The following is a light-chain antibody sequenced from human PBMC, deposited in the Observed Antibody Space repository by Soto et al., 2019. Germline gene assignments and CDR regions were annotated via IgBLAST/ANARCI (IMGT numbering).Light chain of an antibody. J-gene: IGKJ1*01. V-gene: IGKV3-20*01. CDR1: QSVSSSY. Sequence: EIVLTQSPGTLSLSPGERATLSCRASQSVSSSYLAWYQQKPGQAPRLLIYGASSRATGIPDRFSGSGSGTDVTLTSSRLAPEDFAVYYWQQYGSSPRTFGQGTKVEIK. CDR3: QQYGSSPRT. CDR2: GAS.